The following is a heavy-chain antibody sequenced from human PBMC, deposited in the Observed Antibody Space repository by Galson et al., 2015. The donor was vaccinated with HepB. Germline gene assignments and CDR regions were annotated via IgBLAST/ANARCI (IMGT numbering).Heavy chain of an antibody. D-gene: IGHD3-16*02. Sequence: SLRLSCAASGFTFSSYWMQWVRQAPGKGLVWVSYMNSDGSTTKYADSVKGRFTISRDNAKNTLYLQMSSLRAEDTAVYYCARSLTFGGVIADFDYWGQGTLVTVSS. CDR1: GFTFSSYW. CDR3: ARSLTFGGVIADFDY. J-gene: IGHJ4*02. CDR2: MNSDGSTT. V-gene: IGHV3-74*01.